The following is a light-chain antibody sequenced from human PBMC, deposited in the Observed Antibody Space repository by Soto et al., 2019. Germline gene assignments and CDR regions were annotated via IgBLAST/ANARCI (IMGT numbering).Light chain of an antibody. CDR2: SAS. J-gene: IGKJ4*01. CDR3: QHINSYPVT. Sequence: DIQLTQSPAFLSTSVGDKVTITCRASQDISSYLAWYQQKPGKAPNLLVYSASTLQSGVPSRFSGSGSGTDFTLTISSLQPEDFATYFCQHINSYPVTFGGGTKVEIE. CDR1: QDISSY. V-gene: IGKV1-9*01.